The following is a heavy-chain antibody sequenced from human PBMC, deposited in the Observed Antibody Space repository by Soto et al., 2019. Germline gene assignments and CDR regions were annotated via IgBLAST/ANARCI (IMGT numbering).Heavy chain of an antibody. Sequence: XGPTLVNPRKPLRLTCTFSGFSLSTSGMCVSWIRQPPGKALEWLALIDWDDDKYYSTPLKTRLTISKDTSKNQVVLTMTNMDPVDTATYYCARNYGSGSPLDYWGQGTLVTVSS. V-gene: IGHV2-70*01. CDR1: GFSLSTSGMC. D-gene: IGHD3-10*01. CDR2: IDWDDDK. CDR3: ARNYGSGSPLDY. J-gene: IGHJ4*02.